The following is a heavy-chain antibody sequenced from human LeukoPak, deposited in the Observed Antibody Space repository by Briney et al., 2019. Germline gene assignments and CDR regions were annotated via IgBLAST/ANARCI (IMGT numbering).Heavy chain of an antibody. V-gene: IGHV3-48*01. Sequence: PGRSLRLSCAASGFTFNSYAMNWVRQAPGKGLEWVSYISSASITIHYADSVKGRFTISRDNSKNTLYLQMNSLRAEDTAVYYCAKVVPAVSGFDYWGQGTLVTVSS. J-gene: IGHJ4*02. CDR2: ISSASITI. CDR1: GFTFNSYA. CDR3: AKVVPAVSGFDY. D-gene: IGHD2-2*01.